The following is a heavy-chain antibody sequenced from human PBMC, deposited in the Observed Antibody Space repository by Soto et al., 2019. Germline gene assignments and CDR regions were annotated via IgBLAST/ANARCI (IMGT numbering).Heavy chain of an antibody. CDR1: GSTFSSYA. D-gene: IGHD6-13*01. CDR3: ARDTEKGSSWYYYYGMDV. CDR2: IIPIFGTA. Sequence: GASVKVSCKASGSTFSSYAISWVRQAPGQGLEWMGGIIPIFGTANYAQKFQGRVTITADESTSTAYMELSSLRSEDTAVYYCARDTEKGSSWYYYYGMDVWGQGTTVTVSS. V-gene: IGHV1-69*13. J-gene: IGHJ6*02.